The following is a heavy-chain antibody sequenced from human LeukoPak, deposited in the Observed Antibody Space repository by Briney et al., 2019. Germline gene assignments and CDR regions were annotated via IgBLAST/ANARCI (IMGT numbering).Heavy chain of an antibody. V-gene: IGHV3-23*01. CDR3: ARNQQLGGHSYYYYGMDV. Sequence: GGSLRLSCVGSGFTSIAYALTWARQAPGKGLEWDSGISGGGVTTYYADSVKGRFTISRDNSKNTLYLQMNSLRADDTAIYYCARNQQLGGHSYYYYGMDVWGQGTTVTVSS. D-gene: IGHD3-16*01. CDR2: ISGGGVTT. J-gene: IGHJ6*02. CDR1: GFTSIAYA.